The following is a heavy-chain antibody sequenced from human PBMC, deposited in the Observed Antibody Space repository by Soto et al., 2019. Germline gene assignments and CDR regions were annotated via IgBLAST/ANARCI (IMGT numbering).Heavy chain of an antibody. CDR2: ISYDGSNK. Sequence: QVQLVESGGGVVQPGRSLRLSCAASGFTFSSYAMHWVRQAPGKGLEWVAVISYDGSNKYYADSVKGRFTISRDNSKNTVYLQMNSVRAEDTAVYYCARELGDYGMDVWGQGTTVTVSS. CDR1: GFTFSSYA. V-gene: IGHV3-30-3*01. J-gene: IGHJ6*02. D-gene: IGHD3-16*01. CDR3: ARELGDYGMDV.